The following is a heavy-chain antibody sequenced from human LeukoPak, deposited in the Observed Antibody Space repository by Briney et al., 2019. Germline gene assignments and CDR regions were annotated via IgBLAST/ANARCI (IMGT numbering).Heavy chain of an antibody. J-gene: IGHJ4*02. Sequence: ASVKVSCKVSGYTLTELSMHWVRQAPGKGLEWMGGFDPEDGETIYAQKFQGRVTMTTDTSTSTAYMELRSLRSDDTAVYYCAREWGYSSGYSNDYWGQGTLVTVSS. CDR1: GYTLTELS. V-gene: IGHV1-24*01. CDR3: AREWGYSSGYSNDY. CDR2: FDPEDGET. D-gene: IGHD6-19*01.